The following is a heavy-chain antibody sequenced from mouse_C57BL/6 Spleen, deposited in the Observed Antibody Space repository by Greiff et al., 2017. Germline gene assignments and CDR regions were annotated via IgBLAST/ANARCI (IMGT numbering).Heavy chain of an antibody. Sequence: EVQLQQSGPELVKPGASVKISCKASGYTFTNYYMNWVKQSHGKSLEWIGDINPNNGGTSYNQKFKGKATLTVDKSSSTAYMELRSLTSEDSAVYYCARLYYYGSSPSGYVDVWGTGTTVTVSS. D-gene: IGHD1-1*01. J-gene: IGHJ1*03. CDR2: INPNNGGT. CDR1: GYTFTNYY. CDR3: ARLYYYGSSPSGYVDV. V-gene: IGHV1-26*01.